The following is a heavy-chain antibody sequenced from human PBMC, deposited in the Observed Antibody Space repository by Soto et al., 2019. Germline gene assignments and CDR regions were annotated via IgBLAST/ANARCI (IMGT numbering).Heavy chain of an antibody. J-gene: IGHJ4*02. D-gene: IGHD2-15*01. CDR1: GFTFSSYG. CDR2: IWYDGSNK. V-gene: IGHV3-33*01. Sequence: GGSLRLSCAASGFTFSSYGMHWVRQAPGKGLEWVAVIWYDGSNKYYADYVKGRFTISRDNSKNTLYLQMNSLRAEDTAVYYCARDEDVVVVAATAPDYWGQGTLVTVSS. CDR3: ARDEDVVVVAATAPDY.